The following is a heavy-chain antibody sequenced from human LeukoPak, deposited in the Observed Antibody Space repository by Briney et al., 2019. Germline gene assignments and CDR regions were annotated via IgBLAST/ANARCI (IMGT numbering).Heavy chain of an antibody. V-gene: IGHV1-69*04. CDR1: GYTFTGYY. Sequence: GASVKVSCKASGYTFTGYYMHWVRQAPGQGLEWMGRIIPILGIANYAQKFQGRVTITADKSTSTAYMELSSLRSEDTAVYYCARVLGYCSGGSCYAFDYWGQGTLVTVSS. CDR2: IIPILGIA. J-gene: IGHJ4*02. D-gene: IGHD2-15*01. CDR3: ARVLGYCSGGSCYAFDY.